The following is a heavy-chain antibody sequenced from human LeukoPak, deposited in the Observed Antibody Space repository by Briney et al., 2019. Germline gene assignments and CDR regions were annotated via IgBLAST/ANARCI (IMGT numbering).Heavy chain of an antibody. V-gene: IGHV3-23*01. CDR1: GFTFSNYP. CDR2: LSGSGGDT. CDR3: AKDRRKLGTFEY. J-gene: IGHJ4*02. D-gene: IGHD7-27*01. Sequence: GGSLRLSCAVSGFTFSNYPMSWVRQAPGKGLEWVATLSGSGGDTYYADSVKGRFTVSRDNAHNSLHLQMDSLRAEDTAVYFCAKDRRKLGTFEYWGQGTLVTVSS.